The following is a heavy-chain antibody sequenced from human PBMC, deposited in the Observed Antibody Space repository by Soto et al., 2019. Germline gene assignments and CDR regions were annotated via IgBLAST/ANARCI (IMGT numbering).Heavy chain of an antibody. CDR3: ARYQRPQTGSPPSYYYYYYGMDV. Sequence: GASVKVSCKASGGTFSSYAISWVRQAPGQGLEWMGGIIPIFGTANYAQKFQGRVTITADESTSTAYMELSSLRSEDTAVYYCARYQRPQTGSPPSYYYYYYGMDVWGQGTTVTVSS. CDR2: IIPIFGTA. D-gene: IGHD1-1*01. V-gene: IGHV1-69*13. CDR1: GGTFSSYA. J-gene: IGHJ6*02.